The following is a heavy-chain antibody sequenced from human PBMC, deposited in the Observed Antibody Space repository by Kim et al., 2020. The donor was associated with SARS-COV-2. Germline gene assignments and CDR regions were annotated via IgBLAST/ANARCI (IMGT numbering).Heavy chain of an antibody. J-gene: IGHJ6*02. D-gene: IGHD3-9*01. V-gene: IGHV3-15*01. Sequence: GGSLRLSCAASGFTFSNAWMSWVRQAPGKGLEWVGRIKSKTDGGTTDYAAHVKGRFTISRDDSKNTLYLQMNSLKTEDTAVYHCTTDLRICYDILTGDYYYCCMDVGGQETTVPVSS. CDR2: IKSKTDGGTT. CDR1: GFTFSNAW. CDR3: TTDLRICYDILTGDYYYCCMDV.